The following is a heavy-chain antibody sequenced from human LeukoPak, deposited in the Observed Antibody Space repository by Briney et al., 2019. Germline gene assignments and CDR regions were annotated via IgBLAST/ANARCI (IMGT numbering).Heavy chain of an antibody. CDR1: GFTFIGYG. CDR2: ISYDGSNQ. J-gene: IGHJ3*01. D-gene: IGHD2-21*02. V-gene: IGHV3-30*18. CDR3: AKPRGGDSWAFDF. Sequence: PGGSLRLSCEASGFTFIGYGMHWVRQAPGKGLEWVAGISYDGSNQYYTDSVKGRFTISRDNFKNTLYLQMNSLRPENTAVYYCAKPRGGDSWAFDFWGQGTMVTVSS.